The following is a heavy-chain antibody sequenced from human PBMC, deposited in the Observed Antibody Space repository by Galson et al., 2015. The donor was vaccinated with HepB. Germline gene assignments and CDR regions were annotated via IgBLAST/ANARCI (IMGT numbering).Heavy chain of an antibody. CDR2: IKQNGVEK. CDR1: GFTFSRYW. J-gene: IGHJ6*02. V-gene: IGHV3-7*01. Sequence: SLRLSCAASGFTFSRYWMSWVRQAPGKGLEWVANIKQNGVEKYYLDSVKGRFTISRDNAKNSLYLQMNSLRAEDTAVYYCARDRGGSGSYLSYYNGMDVWGQGTTVTVSS. D-gene: IGHD3-10*01. CDR3: ARDRGGSGSYLSYYNGMDV.